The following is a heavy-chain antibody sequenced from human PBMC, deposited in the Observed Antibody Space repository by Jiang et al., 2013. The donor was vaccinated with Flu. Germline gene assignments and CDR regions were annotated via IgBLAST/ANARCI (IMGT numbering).Heavy chain of an antibody. V-gene: IGHV5-51*01. CDR2: IYPGDSDT. J-gene: IGHJ4*02. D-gene: IGHD4-17*01. Sequence: GWVRQMPGKGLEWMGIIYPGDSDTRYSPSFQGQVTISADKSISTAYLQWSSLKASDTAMYYCARLTTVTTVFDYWGQGTLVTVSS. CDR3: ARLTTVTTVFDY.